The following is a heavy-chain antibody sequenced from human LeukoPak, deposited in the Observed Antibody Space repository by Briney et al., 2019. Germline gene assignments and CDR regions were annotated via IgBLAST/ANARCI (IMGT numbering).Heavy chain of an antibody. CDR1: GYTFTSYG. D-gene: IGHD3-3*01. CDR2: ISAYNGNT. J-gene: IGHJ4*02. Sequence: ASVKVSCKASGYTFTSYGISWVRQAPGQGLEWMGWISAYNGNTNYAQKLQGRVTMTTDTSTSTAYMELRSLRSDDTAVYYCARGGDYDFWSGYPRHFDYWGQGTLVTVSA. CDR3: ARGGDYDFWSGYPRHFDY. V-gene: IGHV1-18*01.